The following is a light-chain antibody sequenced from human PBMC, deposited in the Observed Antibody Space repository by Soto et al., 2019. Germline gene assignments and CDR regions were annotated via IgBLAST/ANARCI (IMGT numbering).Light chain of an antibody. CDR2: GSS. V-gene: IGKV3-20*01. Sequence: EVVLTQSPGTLSLSPGERATLSCRASQSVSNKYLAWYQQKPGQAPRLLIFGSSDRATGIPDRFSGSGSGPDFTLTISRLEPEDFAVYYCQQYGSSPPYTFGQRTKLEIK. CDR1: QSVSNKY. J-gene: IGKJ2*01. CDR3: QQYGSSPPYT.